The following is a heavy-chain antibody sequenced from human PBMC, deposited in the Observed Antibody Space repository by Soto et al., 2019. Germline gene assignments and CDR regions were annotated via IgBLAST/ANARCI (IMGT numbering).Heavy chain of an antibody. CDR2: ISGSGGST. J-gene: IGHJ4*02. V-gene: IGHV3-23*01. Sequence: EVQLLESGGGLVQPGGSLRLSCAASGFTFSSYAMSWVRQAPGKGLEWVSAISGSGGSTYYADSVKGRFTISRDNSKNTLYLQMNSLRAEDTAVYYCAKNGVPVATRFGLFDYWGQGTLVTVSS. CDR3: AKNGVPVATRFGLFDY. D-gene: IGHD5-12*01. CDR1: GFTFSSYA.